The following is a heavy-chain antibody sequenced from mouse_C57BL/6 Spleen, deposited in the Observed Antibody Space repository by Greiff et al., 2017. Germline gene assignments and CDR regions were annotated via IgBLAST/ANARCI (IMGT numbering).Heavy chain of an antibody. CDR2: INPSSGYT. CDR1: GYTFTSYW. Sequence: VKLQQSGAELAKPGASVKLSCKASGYTFTSYWMHWVKQRPGQGLEWIGYINPSSGYTKYNQKFKDKATLTADKSSSTAYMQLSSLTYEDSAFYDCASANWDEGYAMDYWGQGTSVTVSS. V-gene: IGHV1-7*01. D-gene: IGHD4-1*01. J-gene: IGHJ4*01. CDR3: ASANWDEGYAMDY.